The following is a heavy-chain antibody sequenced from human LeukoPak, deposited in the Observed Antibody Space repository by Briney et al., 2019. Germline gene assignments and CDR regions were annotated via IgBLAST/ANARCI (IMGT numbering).Heavy chain of an antibody. D-gene: IGHD3-22*01. V-gene: IGHV4-31*03. CDR2: IYYTGSP. Sequence: SETLSLTCTVSGGSISNGAYYWSWTRQYPGKGLEWIGYIYYTGSPYYNPSLKSRVTISIDTSKNQFSLRLSSVTAADTAVYYCARSPYHYDSTGYSFWFDPWGQGTLVTVSS. CDR3: ARSPYHYDSTGYSFWFDP. CDR1: GGSISNGAYY. J-gene: IGHJ5*02.